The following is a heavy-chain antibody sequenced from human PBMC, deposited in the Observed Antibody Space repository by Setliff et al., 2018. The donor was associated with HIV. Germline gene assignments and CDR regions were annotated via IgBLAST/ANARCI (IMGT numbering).Heavy chain of an antibody. V-gene: IGHV4-59*08. Sequence: SETLSLTCTVSGGSIFSHYWSWIRQPPGKGLEWIGYIYYSGSTNYNPSLKSRVSISVDTSKNQFSLNLSSVTAADTAVYYCARVDCSSTSCYRDYYYYMDVWGKGTTVTVSS. D-gene: IGHD2-2*01. CDR2: IYYSGST. J-gene: IGHJ6*03. CDR1: GGSIFSHY. CDR3: ARVDCSSTSCYRDYYYYMDV.